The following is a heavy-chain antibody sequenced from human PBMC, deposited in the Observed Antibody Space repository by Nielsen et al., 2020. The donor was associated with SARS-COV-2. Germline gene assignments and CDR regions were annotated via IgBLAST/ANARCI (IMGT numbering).Heavy chain of an antibody. CDR1: GFRFDDYA. CDR3: ARDGRFSSSKPKGGFEY. CDR2: INWNSGIL. D-gene: IGHD6-13*01. Sequence: GGSLRLSCVASGFRFDDYAMHWVRQVPGKGLEWVSGINWNSGILGYADSVKGRFTISRDNAENSLYLQMNSLRAEDTALYYCARDGRFSSSKPKGGFEYWGQGTLVTVSS. J-gene: IGHJ4*02. V-gene: IGHV3-9*01.